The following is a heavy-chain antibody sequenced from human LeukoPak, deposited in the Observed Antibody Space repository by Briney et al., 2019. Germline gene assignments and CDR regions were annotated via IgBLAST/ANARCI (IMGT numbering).Heavy chain of an antibody. CDR3: PRAAPGSRTHYYYYYYMDV. CDR2: IYTSGST. D-gene: IGHD3-10*01. V-gene: IGHV4-4*09. J-gene: IGHJ6*03. CDR1: GGSISSYY. Sequence: PSETLSLTCTVSGGSISSYYWSWIRQPPGKGLEWIGYIYTSGSTNYNPSLKSRVTISVDTSKNQFSLKLSSVTAADTAVYYCPRAAPGSRTHYYYYYYMDVWGKGTTVTVSS.